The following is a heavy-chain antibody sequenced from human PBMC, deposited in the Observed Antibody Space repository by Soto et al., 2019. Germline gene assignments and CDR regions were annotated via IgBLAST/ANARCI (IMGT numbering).Heavy chain of an antibody. CDR3: ARLVLRFLEWTSGGGYNWFDP. D-gene: IGHD3-3*01. CDR2: IYYSGST. J-gene: IGHJ5*02. V-gene: IGHV4-39*01. CDR1: GGSISSSSYY. Sequence: QLQLQESGPGLVKPSETLSLTCTVSGGSISSSSYYWGWIRQPPGKGLEWIGSIYYSGSTYYNPSRKSRVTISVDTSKNQFSLKLSSVTAADTAVYYWARLVLRFLEWTSGGGYNWFDPWGQGTLVTVSS.